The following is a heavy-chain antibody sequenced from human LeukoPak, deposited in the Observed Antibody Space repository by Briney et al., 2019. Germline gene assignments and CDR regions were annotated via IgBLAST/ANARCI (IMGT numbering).Heavy chain of an antibody. V-gene: IGHV3-48*01. CDR1: GFTFSSYS. CDR2: ISSSSSTI. Sequence: PGGSLRLSXAASGFTFSSYSMNWVRQAPGKGLEWVSYISSSSSTIYYADSVKGRFTISRDNAKNSLYLQMNSLRAEDTAVYYCARDRRVGATLAFDIWGQGTMVTVSS. J-gene: IGHJ3*02. D-gene: IGHD1-26*01. CDR3: ARDRRVGATLAFDI.